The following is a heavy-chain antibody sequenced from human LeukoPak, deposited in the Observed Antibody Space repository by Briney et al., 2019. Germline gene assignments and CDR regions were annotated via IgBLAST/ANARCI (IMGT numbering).Heavy chain of an antibody. Sequence: SETLSLTCTVSGGSISSSSHYWGWIRQPPGKGLEWIGSIYYSGSTYYNPSLKSRVTISVDTSKNQFSLKLSSVTAADTAVYYCARDWAYYYDSSGYYTPHAFDIWGQGTMVTVSS. D-gene: IGHD3-22*01. V-gene: IGHV4-39*07. CDR1: GGSISSSSHY. CDR2: IYYSGST. J-gene: IGHJ3*02. CDR3: ARDWAYYYDSSGYYTPHAFDI.